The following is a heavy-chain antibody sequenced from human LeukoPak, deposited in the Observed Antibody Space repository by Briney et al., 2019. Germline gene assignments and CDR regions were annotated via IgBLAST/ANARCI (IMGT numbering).Heavy chain of an antibody. J-gene: IGHJ3*02. D-gene: IGHD2-21*01. CDR2: ISSSGSTI. Sequence: PGGSLRLSCAASGFTFSDYYMSWIRQAPGKGLEWVSYISSSGSTIYYADSVKGRFTISRDNAKNSLYLQMNSLRAEDTAVYYCASTPIAYRAFDIWGQGTMVTVSS. V-gene: IGHV3-11*01. CDR1: GFTFSDYY. CDR3: ASTPIAYRAFDI.